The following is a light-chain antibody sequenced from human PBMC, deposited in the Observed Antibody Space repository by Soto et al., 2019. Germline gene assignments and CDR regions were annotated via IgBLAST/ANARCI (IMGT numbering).Light chain of an antibody. J-gene: IGKJ1*01. V-gene: IGKV3-11*01. Sequence: EIVMTQSPATLSVSPGERATLSCRASQRVYSNLAWYQQKPGQAPRLLIYGASTRATGIPARFSGTGSETDFTLTISSLEPEDFAVYYCQQRSNWRTFGQGTKVDIK. CDR3: QQRSNWRT. CDR1: QRVYSN. CDR2: GAS.